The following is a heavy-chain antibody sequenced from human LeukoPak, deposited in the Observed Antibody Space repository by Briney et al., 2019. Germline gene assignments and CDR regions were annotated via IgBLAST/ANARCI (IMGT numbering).Heavy chain of an antibody. CDR1: GFTFSSYA. Sequence: PGGSLRLSCAASGFTFSSYAMHWVRQAPGKGLEWVALIRFDGSNKFYADSVKGRFTISRDNSQNTLYLQMNSLRPDDTAVYYCAKRAVRGIVDYFDHWGQGSLVTVSS. V-gene: IGHV3-30*02. D-gene: IGHD3-10*01. CDR2: IRFDGSNK. CDR3: AKRAVRGIVDYFDH. J-gene: IGHJ4*02.